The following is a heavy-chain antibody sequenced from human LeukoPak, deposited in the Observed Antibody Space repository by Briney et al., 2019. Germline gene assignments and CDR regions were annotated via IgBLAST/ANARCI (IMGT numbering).Heavy chain of an antibody. CDR1: GGSISSSSYY. J-gene: IGHJ5*02. CDR2: IYYSGST. CDR3: AREKRYNLEQLVGGWFDP. V-gene: IGHV4-39*07. Sequence: SETLSLTCTVSGGSISSSSYYWGWVRQPPGKGLEWIGSIYYSGSTYYNPSLKSRVTISVDTSKNQFSLKLSSVTAADMAVYYCAREKRYNLEQLVGGWFDPWGQGTLVTVSS. D-gene: IGHD6-6*01.